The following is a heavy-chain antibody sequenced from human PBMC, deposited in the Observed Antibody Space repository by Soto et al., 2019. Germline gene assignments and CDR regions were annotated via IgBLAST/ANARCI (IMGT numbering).Heavy chain of an antibody. D-gene: IGHD2-2*01. CDR3: ARRVVPAALGL. Sequence: PSETLSLTGAVYGGSFGGYYWSWIRQPPGKGLEWIGEMHQSGSIKYNPSLKSRVTLSLDTSQNQFSLKMSSVTAADTAMYYCARRVVPAALGLWGRGTLVTVSS. CDR2: MHQSGSI. V-gene: IGHV4-34*01. J-gene: IGHJ2*01. CDR1: GGSFGGYY.